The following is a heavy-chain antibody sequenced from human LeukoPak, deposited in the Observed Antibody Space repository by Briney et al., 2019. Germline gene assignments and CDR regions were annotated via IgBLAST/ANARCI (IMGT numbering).Heavy chain of an antibody. V-gene: IGHV5-51*01. J-gene: IGHJ4*02. D-gene: IGHD6-13*01. Sequence: PGESLKISCKGSGYSFTSYWIAWVRQMPGKGLEWMGIIYPGDSDTRYSPSFQGQVTISADKSISTAYLQWTSPKASDTAMYYCARPLVGTGYSSSWYFAYWGQGTQVTVSS. CDR1: GYSFTSYW. CDR2: IYPGDSDT. CDR3: ARPLVGTGYSSSWYFAY.